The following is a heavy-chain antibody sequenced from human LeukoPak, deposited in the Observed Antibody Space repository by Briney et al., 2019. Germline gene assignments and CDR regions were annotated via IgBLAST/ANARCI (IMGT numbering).Heavy chain of an antibody. V-gene: IGHV3-23*01. J-gene: IGHJ5*02. CDR2: VSGSGGST. CDR3: ASYVSGAGFDP. D-gene: IGHD2-15*01. Sequence: PGGSLRLSCAASGLTLSSHSMNWVRQAPGKGLEWVSAVSGSGGSTYYADSVKGRFTISRDNSKNTLYLQMNSLRAEDTAVYYCASYVSGAGFDPWGQGTLVTVSS. CDR1: GLTLSSHS.